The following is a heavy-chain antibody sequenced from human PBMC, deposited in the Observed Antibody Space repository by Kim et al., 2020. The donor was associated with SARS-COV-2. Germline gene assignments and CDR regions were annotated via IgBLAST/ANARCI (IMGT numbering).Heavy chain of an antibody. J-gene: IGHJ4*02. V-gene: IGHV3-21*01. D-gene: IGHD2-2*01. CDR3: ARVDGCSSTSCYEIFDY. Sequence: GKGRFTISRDNAKNSLYLQMNSLRAEDTAMYYCARVDGCSSTSCYEIFDYWGQGTLVTVSS.